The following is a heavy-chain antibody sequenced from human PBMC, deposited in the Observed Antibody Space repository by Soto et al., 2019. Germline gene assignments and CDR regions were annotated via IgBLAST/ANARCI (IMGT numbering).Heavy chain of an antibody. CDR2: IYYSGST. V-gene: IGHV4-39*01. CDR1: GGSISSSSYY. Sequence: TSETLSLTCTVSGGSISSSSYYWVWIRQPPGKGLEWIGSIYYSGSTYYNPSLKSRVTISVDTSKNQFSLKLSSVTAADTAVYYCARHEAPSGWYFDYWGQGTLVTVSS. J-gene: IGHJ4*02. D-gene: IGHD6-19*01. CDR3: ARHEAPSGWYFDY.